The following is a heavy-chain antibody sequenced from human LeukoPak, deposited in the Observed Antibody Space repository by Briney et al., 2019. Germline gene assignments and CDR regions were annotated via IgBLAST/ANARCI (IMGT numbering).Heavy chain of an antibody. Sequence: GGSLRLSCAASGFTFSSYAMHWVRQAPGKGLEYVSAISSNGGSTYYANSVKGRFTISRDNSKNTLYLQMGSLRAEDMAVYYCARVVVPYCGGDCYPAGYYYMDVWGKGTTVTVSS. CDR1: GFTFSSYA. D-gene: IGHD2-21*02. CDR3: ARVVVPYCGGDCYPAGYYYMDV. V-gene: IGHV3-64*01. J-gene: IGHJ6*03. CDR2: ISSNGGST.